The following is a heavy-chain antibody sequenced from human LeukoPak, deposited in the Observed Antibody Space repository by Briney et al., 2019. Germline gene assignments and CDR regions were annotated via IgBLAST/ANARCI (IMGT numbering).Heavy chain of an antibody. V-gene: IGHV4-39*07. CDR2: IYYSGST. D-gene: IGHD2/OR15-2a*01. CDR3: ARELALSDFDY. CDR1: GGSISSSSYY. Sequence: SETLSVTCTVSGGSISSSSYYWGWIRQPPGKGLEWIGSIYYSGSTYYNPSLKSRVTISVDTSKNQFSLKLSSVTAADTAVYYCARELALSDFDYWGQGTLVTVSS. J-gene: IGHJ4*02.